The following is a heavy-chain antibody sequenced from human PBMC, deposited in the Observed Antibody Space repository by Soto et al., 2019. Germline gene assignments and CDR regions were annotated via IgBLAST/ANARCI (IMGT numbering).Heavy chain of an antibody. Sequence: SETLSLTCTVSGGSISSGDYYWSWIRQPPGKGLEWIGCISYTGSTYYNSSLKSRVTMSVDTSKNQFSLKLISVTAADTAVYYCARHTSGHRVNYYYYYMDVWGKGTTVTVSS. CDR2: ISYTGST. J-gene: IGHJ6*03. D-gene: IGHD3-16*01. CDR1: GGSISSGDYY. CDR3: ARHTSGHRVNYYYYYMDV. V-gene: IGHV4-39*01.